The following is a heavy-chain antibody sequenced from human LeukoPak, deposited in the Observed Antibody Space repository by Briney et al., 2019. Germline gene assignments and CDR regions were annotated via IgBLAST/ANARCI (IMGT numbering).Heavy chain of an antibody. Sequence: SETLSLTCTVSGGSISSFYWSWIRQPPGKGLEWIGYIYYSGSTNYNPSLKSRVTISVDTSKNQFSLKLTSVTAADTAVYYCARSPDSSGYYYYFDYWGQGTQVSVSP. D-gene: IGHD3-22*01. CDR1: GGSISSFY. CDR3: ARSPDSSGYYYYFDY. V-gene: IGHV4-59*01. J-gene: IGHJ4*02. CDR2: IYYSGST.